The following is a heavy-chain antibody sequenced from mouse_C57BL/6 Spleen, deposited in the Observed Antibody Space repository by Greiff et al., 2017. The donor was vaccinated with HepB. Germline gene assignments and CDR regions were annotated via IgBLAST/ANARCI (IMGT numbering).Heavy chain of an antibody. Sequence: VQLQQSGAELVRPGASVKLSCKASGYTFTDYYINWVKQRPGQGLEWIARIYPGSGNTYYNEQFKGKAQLTAEKSSSTAYMQLSRLTSEDSAVYFCARVKGYGYDAAMDYWGQGTSVTVAS. V-gene: IGHV1-76*01. CDR1: GYTFTDYY. CDR2: IYPGSGNT. D-gene: IGHD2-2*01. J-gene: IGHJ4*01. CDR3: ARVKGYGYDAAMDY.